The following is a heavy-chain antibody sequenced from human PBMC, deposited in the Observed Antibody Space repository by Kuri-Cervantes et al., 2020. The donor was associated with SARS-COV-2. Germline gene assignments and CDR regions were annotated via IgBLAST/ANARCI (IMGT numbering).Heavy chain of an antibody. CDR2: ISSSSSTI. D-gene: IGHD6-13*01. J-gene: IGHJ4*02. Sequence: GESLKISCAASGFTFSSYSMNWVRQAPGKGLEWVSYISSSSSTIYYADSVKGRFTISRDNSKNTLYHQINSLRAEYTAVYYWAKESGSGSSWNFDSWGQGTLVTVSS. V-gene: IGHV3-48*01. CDR1: GFTFSSYS. CDR3: AKESGSGSSWNFDS.